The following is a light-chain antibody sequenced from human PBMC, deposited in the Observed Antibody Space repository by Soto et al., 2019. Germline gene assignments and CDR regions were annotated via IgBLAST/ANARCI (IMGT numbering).Light chain of an antibody. J-gene: IGKJ4*01. CDR3: QQYIRWPLT. CDR1: QRVSSN. CDR2: GAS. Sequence: EIVMTPTPATLSVSPGERANLSCRASQRVSSNLAWYQQKPGQAPSLLIYGASTRATGTPARFSGSGSGTEFILTISSLQSEDFAVYYCQQYIRWPLTFGGGTKVEIK. V-gene: IGKV3-15*01.